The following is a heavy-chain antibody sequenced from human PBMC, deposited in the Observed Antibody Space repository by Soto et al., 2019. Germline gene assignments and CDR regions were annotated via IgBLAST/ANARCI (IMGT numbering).Heavy chain of an antibody. J-gene: IGHJ5*02. D-gene: IGHD6-13*01. CDR2: IYYSGST. V-gene: IGHV4-59*01. CDR3: EKNGYRSRWHGNWFDP. CDR1: GGSISSYY. Sequence: PSETLSLTCTVSGGSISSYYWSWIRQPPGKGLEWIGYIYYSGSTNYNPSLKSRVTISVDTSKNQFSLKLSSVTAADTAVYYCEKNGYRSRWHGNWFDPWGQGTLVTVSS.